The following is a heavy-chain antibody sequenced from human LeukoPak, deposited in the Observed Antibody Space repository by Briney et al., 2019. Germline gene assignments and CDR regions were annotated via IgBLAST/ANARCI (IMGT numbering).Heavy chain of an antibody. Sequence: SETLSLTCTVSGGSISSGDYYWSWLRQPPGKGLEWIGYIYYSGRTYYNPSLKSRVTISVDTSKNQFSLKLSSVTAADTAVYYCARDRAITMVRVYYYYGMDVWGQGTTVTVSS. V-gene: IGHV4-30-4*01. CDR1: GGSISSGDYY. D-gene: IGHD3-10*01. CDR3: ARDRAITMVRVYYYYGMDV. J-gene: IGHJ6*02. CDR2: IYYSGRT.